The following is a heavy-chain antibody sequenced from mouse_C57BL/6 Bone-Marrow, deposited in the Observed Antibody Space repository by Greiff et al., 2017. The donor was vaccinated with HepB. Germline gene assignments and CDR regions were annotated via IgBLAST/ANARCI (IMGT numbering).Heavy chain of an antibody. J-gene: IGHJ4*01. V-gene: IGHV1-37*01. Sequence: EVKLVESGPELVKPGASVKISCKASGYSFTGYFMNWVKQSHGKSLEWIGRINPYNGDTFYNQKFKGKATLTVDKSSSTAHMELLSLTSEDFAVYYCARGDYYGGSYFLYAMDYWGQGTSVTVSS. CDR3: ARGDYYGGSYFLYAMDY. D-gene: IGHD1-1*01. CDR2: INPYNGDT. CDR1: GYSFTGYF.